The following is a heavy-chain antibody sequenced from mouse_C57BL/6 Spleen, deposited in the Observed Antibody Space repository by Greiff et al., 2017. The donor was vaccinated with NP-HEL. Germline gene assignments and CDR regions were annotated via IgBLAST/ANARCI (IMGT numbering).Heavy chain of an antibody. CDR2: IYPGDGDT. Sequence: VKLVESGAELVKPGASVKISCKASGYAFSSYWMNWVKQRPGKGLEWIGQIYPGDGDTNYNGKFKGKATLTADKSSSTAYMQLSSLTSEDSAVYLCARREYYGSSSFAYWGQGTLVTVSA. D-gene: IGHD1-1*01. V-gene: IGHV1-80*01. CDR3: ARREYYGSSSFAY. CDR1: GYAFSSYW. J-gene: IGHJ3*01.